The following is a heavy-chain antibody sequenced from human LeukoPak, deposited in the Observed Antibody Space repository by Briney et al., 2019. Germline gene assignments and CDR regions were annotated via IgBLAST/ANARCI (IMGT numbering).Heavy chain of an antibody. CDR2: INTDGSST. CDR1: GFTFSSYW. CDR3: ARGGGGHSNGMDV. Sequence: GGSLRLSCAASGFTFSSYWMHWVRQAPGKGLVWVSHINTDGSSTSYADSVKGRFTISRDNAKNTLYLQMNSLRAEDTAVCYCARGGGGHSNGMDVWGQGTTVTVSS. J-gene: IGHJ6*02. D-gene: IGHD3-16*01. V-gene: IGHV3-74*01.